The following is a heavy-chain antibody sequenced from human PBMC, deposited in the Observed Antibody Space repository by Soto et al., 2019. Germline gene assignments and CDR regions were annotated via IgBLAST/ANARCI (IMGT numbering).Heavy chain of an antibody. CDR2: IKSKTDGGTT. J-gene: IGHJ4*02. Sequence: PGGSLILSCAASGFPFSNAWMNWVRQAPGKGLEWVGRIKSKTDGGTTDYAAPVKGRFTISRDDSKDTLYLQMNSLKTEDTAVYYFTTGFVYYDRSVYYYATAYWGKGALVPVS. V-gene: IGHV3-15*07. CDR1: GFPFSNAW. CDR3: TTGFVYYDRSVYYYATAY. D-gene: IGHD3-22*01.